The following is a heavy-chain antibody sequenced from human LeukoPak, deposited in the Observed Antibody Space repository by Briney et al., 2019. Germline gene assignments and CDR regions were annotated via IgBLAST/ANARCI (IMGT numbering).Heavy chain of an antibody. Sequence: KPSETLSLTCTVSGGSISSYYWSWIRQPPGKGLEWIGEINHSGSTNYNPSLKSRVTISVDTSKNQFSLKLSSVTAADTAVYYCARGRVTYYYDSSGYYYPRPCAFDIWGQGTMVTVSS. CDR1: GGSISSYY. CDR3: ARGRVTYYYDSSGYYYPRPCAFDI. J-gene: IGHJ3*02. CDR2: INHSGST. V-gene: IGHV4-34*01. D-gene: IGHD3-22*01.